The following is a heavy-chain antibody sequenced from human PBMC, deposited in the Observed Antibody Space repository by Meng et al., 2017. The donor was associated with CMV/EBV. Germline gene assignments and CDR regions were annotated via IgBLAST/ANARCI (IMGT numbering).Heavy chain of an antibody. CDR1: GLTFSRFA. V-gene: IGHV3-23*04. Sequence: VTLVEFGVCLVQPGGSSSSSVAASGLTFSRFAMRWVRPTPGTGLEWVSAISGSGGSTYYADSVKGRFTISRDNSKNTLYLQINSLRAEDTAVYYCAKDASESGSYRVFDYWGQGTLVTVSS. CDR3: AKDASESGSYRVFDY. D-gene: IGHD1-26*01. CDR2: ISGSGGST. J-gene: IGHJ4*02.